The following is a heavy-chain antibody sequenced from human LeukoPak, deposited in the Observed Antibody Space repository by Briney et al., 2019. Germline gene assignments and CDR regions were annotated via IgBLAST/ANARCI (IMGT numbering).Heavy chain of an antibody. D-gene: IGHD2-2*01. Sequence: PGGSLRLSCAASGFTFSSYAMSWVRQAPGKGLEWVSAISGSGGSTYYADSVKGRFTISRDNSKGTLYLQMNSLRAEDTAVYYCAKDRGCSSTSCYAGQFDYWGQGTLVTVSS. CDR1: GFTFSSYA. V-gene: IGHV3-23*01. CDR2: ISGSGGST. J-gene: IGHJ4*02. CDR3: AKDRGCSSTSCYAGQFDY.